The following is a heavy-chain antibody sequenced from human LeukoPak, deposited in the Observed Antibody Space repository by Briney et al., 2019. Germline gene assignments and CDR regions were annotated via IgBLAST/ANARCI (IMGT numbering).Heavy chain of an antibody. Sequence: QSGGSLRLSCAASGFTFSSYAMHWVRQAPGKGLEWVAVISYDGSNKYYADSVKGRFTISRDNSKNTLYLQMNSLRAEDTAVYYCARGKRLFDYWGQGTLVTVSS. V-gene: IGHV3-30-3*01. CDR2: ISYDGSNK. CDR3: ARGKRLFDY. CDR1: GFTFSSYA. J-gene: IGHJ4*02.